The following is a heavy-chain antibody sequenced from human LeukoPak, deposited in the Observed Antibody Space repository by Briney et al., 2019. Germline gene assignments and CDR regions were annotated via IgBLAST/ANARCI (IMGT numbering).Heavy chain of an antibody. CDR2: IYSGGST. CDR3: AKLTNYYDSSGSRDY. J-gene: IGHJ4*02. D-gene: IGHD3-22*01. CDR1: GFTVSSNY. V-gene: IGHV3-53*01. Sequence: PGGSLRLSCAASGFTVSSNYMSWVRQAPGKGLEWVSVIYSGGSTYYADSVKGRFTISRDNSKNTLYLQMNSLRAEDTAVYYCAKLTNYYDSSGSRDYWGQGTLVTVSS.